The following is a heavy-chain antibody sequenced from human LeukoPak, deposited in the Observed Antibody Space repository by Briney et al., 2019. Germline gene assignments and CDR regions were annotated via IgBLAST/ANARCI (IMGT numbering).Heavy chain of an antibody. D-gene: IGHD6-13*01. CDR2: IKPDGSEK. Sequence: PGGSLRLSCAASGFTFSNYWMSWVRQAPEKGLEWVANIKPDGSEKGYVDCLRGRFTISRDNAKNSLYLQMSSLRGDDTAVYFCARSGVAGAGDYWGQGTLVIVSS. CDR1: GFTFSNYW. V-gene: IGHV3-7*01. CDR3: ARSGVAGAGDY. J-gene: IGHJ4*02.